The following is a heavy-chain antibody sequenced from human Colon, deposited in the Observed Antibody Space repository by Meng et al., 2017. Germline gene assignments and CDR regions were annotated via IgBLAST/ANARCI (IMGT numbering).Heavy chain of an antibody. Sequence: GGSLRLSCAASGFTFSNAWMSWVRQAPGKGLEWVGRIKSKTDGGTTVYAAPVKGRFTISRDDSKNTLYLQMNSLKTEDTAVYYCTTDPLWELLTGRPFDYWGQGTLVTVSS. CDR2: IKSKTDGGTT. J-gene: IGHJ4*02. CDR1: GFTFSNAW. D-gene: IGHD1-26*01. CDR3: TTDPLWELLTGRPFDY. V-gene: IGHV3-15*01.